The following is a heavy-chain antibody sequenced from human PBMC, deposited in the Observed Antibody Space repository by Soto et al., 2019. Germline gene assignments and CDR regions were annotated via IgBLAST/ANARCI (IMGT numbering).Heavy chain of an antibody. CDR3: ARIRDAVYDILTGYYYYYYGMDV. J-gene: IGHJ6*02. CDR2: IFSNDEK. V-gene: IGHV2-26*01. CDR1: GFSLSNARMG. D-gene: IGHD3-9*01. Sequence: SGPTLVNPTETLTLTCTVSGFSLSNARMGVSWIRQPPGKALEWLTHIFSNDEKSYSTSLKGRLTISKDTSKSQVVLTMTNMDPVDTATYYCARIRDAVYDILTGYYYYYYGMDVWGQGTTVTVSS.